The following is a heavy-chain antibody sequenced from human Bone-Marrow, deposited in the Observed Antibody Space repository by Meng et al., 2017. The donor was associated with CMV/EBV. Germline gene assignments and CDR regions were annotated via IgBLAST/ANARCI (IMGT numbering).Heavy chain of an antibody. CDR3: AKVGIQLWFFDY. V-gene: IGHV3-23*01. D-gene: IGHD5-18*01. Sequence: LSLTCAASGFTFSSYAMSWVRQAPGKGLEWVSAISGSGGSTYYADSVKGRFTISRDNSKNTLYLQMNSLRAEDTAVYYCAKVGIQLWFFDYWGQGTLVNVTS. CDR2: ISGSGGST. CDR1: GFTFSSYA. J-gene: IGHJ4*02.